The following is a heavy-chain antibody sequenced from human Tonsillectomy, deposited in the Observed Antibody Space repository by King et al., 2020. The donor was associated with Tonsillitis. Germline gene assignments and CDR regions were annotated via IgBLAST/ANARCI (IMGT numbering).Heavy chain of an antibody. Sequence: VQLVESGGGVVQPGRSLRLSCAASGVTFSPYGMHWVRQAPGKGLEWVAIISYDGYKKYYADPVKGRFTISRDSSKNTLYLQMNNLRPEDTAVYYCETTGLMEEVSDYWGQGTLVTVSS. CDR3: ETTGLMEEVSDY. D-gene: IGHD1-14*01. V-gene: IGHV3-30*03. J-gene: IGHJ4*02. CDR1: GVTFSPYG. CDR2: ISYDGYKK.